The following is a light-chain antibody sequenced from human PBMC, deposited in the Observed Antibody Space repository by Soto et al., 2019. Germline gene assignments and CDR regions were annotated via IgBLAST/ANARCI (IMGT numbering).Light chain of an antibody. Sequence: IVMTQSPAILSVSPGERATLSCRASQSVSSNLAWYQQKPGQAPRLLIYGASTRATAIPARFSGSGSGTEFTLTISSLQSEDFAVYYCQQYNNWPRTFGQGTKLEIK. CDR2: GAS. CDR1: QSVSSN. CDR3: QQYNNWPRT. V-gene: IGKV3-15*01. J-gene: IGKJ2*01.